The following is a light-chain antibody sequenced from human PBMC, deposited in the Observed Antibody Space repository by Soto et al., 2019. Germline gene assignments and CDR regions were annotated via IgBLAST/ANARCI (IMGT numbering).Light chain of an antibody. CDR1: SSDVGLYDY. CDR2: AVS. CDR3: SSYTSDSSYV. V-gene: IGLV2-14*01. J-gene: IGLJ1*01. Sequence: QSVLTQPAAVSGSPGQSITISCTGTSSDVGLYDYVSWYQQHPGKAPQLMSYAVSNRPSGVSNRVSASKPGNTASLFISGLQAEDEADYYCSSYTSDSSYVFGSGTKVTVL.